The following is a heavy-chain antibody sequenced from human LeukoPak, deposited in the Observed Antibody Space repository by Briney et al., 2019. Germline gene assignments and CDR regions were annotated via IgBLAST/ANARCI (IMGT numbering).Heavy chain of an antibody. CDR1: GFTFSSFS. Sequence: PGGSLRLSCAASGFTFSSFSMNWVRQAPGKGLGWVSYISSTSSTIYYADSVKGRFTVSRDNAKDSLYLQMNSLRDEDTAVYYCARDLISGDYTFDYWGQGALVTVSS. D-gene: IGHD4-11*01. CDR3: ARDLISGDYTFDY. CDR2: ISSTSSTI. V-gene: IGHV3-48*02. J-gene: IGHJ4*02.